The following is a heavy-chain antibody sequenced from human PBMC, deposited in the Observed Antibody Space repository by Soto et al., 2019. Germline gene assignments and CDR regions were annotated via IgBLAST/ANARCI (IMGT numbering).Heavy chain of an antibody. CDR3: ARTEYDILTGSPGGWFDP. CDR2: IIPILGIA. V-gene: IGHV1-69*02. CDR1: GGTFSSYT. Sequence: ASVKVSCKASGGTFSSYTISWVRQAPGQGLEWMGRIIPILGIANYAQKFQGRVTITADKSTSTAYMELSSLRSEDTAVYYCARTEYDILTGSPGGWFDPWGQGTLVTVSS. D-gene: IGHD3-9*01. J-gene: IGHJ5*02.